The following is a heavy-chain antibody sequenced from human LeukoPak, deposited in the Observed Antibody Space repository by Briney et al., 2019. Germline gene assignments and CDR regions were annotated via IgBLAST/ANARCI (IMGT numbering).Heavy chain of an antibody. CDR3: ARGAGGYCSGGSCYSGDWFDP. D-gene: IGHD2-15*01. J-gene: IGHJ5*02. CDR2: IYYSGST. CDR1: GASISSSY. Sequence: SETLSLTCTVSGASISSSYWSWIRQPPGKGLEWIGSIYYSGSTYYNPSLKSRVTISVDTSKNQFSLKLSSVTAADTAVYYCARGAGGYCSGGSCYSGDWFDPWGQGTLVTVSS. V-gene: IGHV4-39*01.